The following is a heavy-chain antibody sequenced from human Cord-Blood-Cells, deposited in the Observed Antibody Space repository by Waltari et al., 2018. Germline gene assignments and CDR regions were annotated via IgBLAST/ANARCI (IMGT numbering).Heavy chain of an antibody. V-gene: IGHV3-33*01. Sequence: QVQLVESGGGVVQPGRSLRLSCAASGFTFSSYGMHWVRQAPGKGLEWVAVIWYDGSHKEYAYAVKGRFTISRDNSKNTLYLQMNSVRAEDTAVYYCARAEYWYFDLWGRGTLVTVSS. J-gene: IGHJ2*01. CDR3: ARAEYWYFDL. CDR1: GFTFSSYG. CDR2: IWYDGSHK.